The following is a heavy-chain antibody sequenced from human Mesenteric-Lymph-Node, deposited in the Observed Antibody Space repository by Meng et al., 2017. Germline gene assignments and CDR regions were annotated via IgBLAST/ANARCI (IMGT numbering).Heavy chain of an antibody. D-gene: IGHD3-16*02. Sequence: GESLKISCAASGFAFSSYALHWVRRAPGKGLEWVSAIGTGGDTYYADSVMGRFTISRDNSKNTLYLQMNSLRAEDTAVYYCARELTMITFGGVIVNKDYWGQGTLVTVSS. CDR1: GFAFSSYA. CDR3: ARELTMITFGGVIVNKDY. CDR2: IGTGGDT. V-gene: IGHV3-47*02. J-gene: IGHJ4*02.